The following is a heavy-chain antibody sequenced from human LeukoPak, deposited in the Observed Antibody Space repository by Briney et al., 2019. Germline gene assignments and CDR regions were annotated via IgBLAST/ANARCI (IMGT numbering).Heavy chain of an antibody. J-gene: IGHJ4*02. V-gene: IGHV4-34*01. Sequence: PSETLSLTCTVSGGSISSYYWSWIRQPPGKGLEWIGEINHSGSTKYNLSLKSRVTISVDTSKNQFSLKLSSVTAADTAVYYCARDGRIEIPFDYWGQGALVTVSS. CDR3: ARDGRIEIPFDY. CDR1: GGSISSYY. D-gene: IGHD2-15*01. CDR2: INHSGST.